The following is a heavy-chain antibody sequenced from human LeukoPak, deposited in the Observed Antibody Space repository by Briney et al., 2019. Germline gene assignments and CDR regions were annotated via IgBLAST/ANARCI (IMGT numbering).Heavy chain of an antibody. CDR2: VFFSGNT. CDR1: GDSISTSSYY. Sequence: SETLSLTCTVSGDSISTSSYYWGWIRQPPGKGLEWIGSVFFSGNTYYEPSLKSRVTISVDTSKNQFSLKLSSVTAADTAVYYCARNPRYGGNTRYYYYMDVWGKGTTVTVSS. V-gene: IGHV4-39*01. D-gene: IGHD4-23*01. CDR3: ARNPRYGGNTRYYYYMDV. J-gene: IGHJ6*03.